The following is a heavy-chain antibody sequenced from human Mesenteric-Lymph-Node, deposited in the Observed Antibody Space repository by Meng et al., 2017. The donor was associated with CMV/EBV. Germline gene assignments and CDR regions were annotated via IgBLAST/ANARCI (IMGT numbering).Heavy chain of an antibody. CDR1: GFTFNSHS. D-gene: IGHD3-3*01. J-gene: IGHJ6*02. CDR2: ISSSSSYI. Sequence: GESLKISCAASGFTFNSHSMNWVRQAPGKGLEWVSFISSSSSYIYYADSVKGRFTISRDNTKNSLFLQMNSLRAEDTAVYYCARHSRPGFLEWLSPLGGMDVWGQGTTVTVSS. CDR3: ARHSRPGFLEWLSPLGGMDV. V-gene: IGHV3-21*04.